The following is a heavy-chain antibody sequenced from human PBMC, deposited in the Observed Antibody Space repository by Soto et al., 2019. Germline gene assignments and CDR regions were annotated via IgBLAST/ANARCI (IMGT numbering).Heavy chain of an antibody. D-gene: IGHD5-12*01. J-gene: IGHJ4*02. V-gene: IGHV3-64*01. Sequence: EVQLVESGGGLVQPGGSLRLSGAASGFTFSSYAMHWVHQAPGKGLEYVSAISSNGGSKYYAKSVKGRFTISRDNSKNTLYLLMGSLRAEDMAVYYCARGVRGYSGYDDFDYWGQGTLVTVSS. CDR1: GFTFSSYA. CDR2: ISSNGGSK. CDR3: ARGVRGYSGYDDFDY.